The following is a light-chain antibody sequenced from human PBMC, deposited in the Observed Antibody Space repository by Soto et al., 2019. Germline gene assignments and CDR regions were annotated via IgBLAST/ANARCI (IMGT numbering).Light chain of an antibody. CDR3: QQYNNWPLT. CDR2: GAS. V-gene: IGKV3-15*01. Sequence: EIVMTQSPATLSVSPGERATLSCRASQSVNSNLAWYQQKPGQAPRLLIHGASTRATAIPARFSGSGSGTEFTLTISSLQSEDFAVYYCQQYNNWPLTFGGGTKVGIK. CDR1: QSVNSN. J-gene: IGKJ4*01.